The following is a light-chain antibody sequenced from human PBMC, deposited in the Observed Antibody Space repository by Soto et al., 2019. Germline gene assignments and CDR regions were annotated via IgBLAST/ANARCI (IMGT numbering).Light chain of an antibody. V-gene: IGKV4-1*01. CDR3: QQHYTTPFT. Sequence: DMVMTQSPDSLAASLGARATINCKSSQSVLKSSNNKNYLAGYQQKPGQPPKLLIYWTSTRESGVPDRFSGSGSETDFPLTISSLHAEDVAVYYCQQHYTTPFTFGQGTKLEIK. CDR1: QSVLKSSNNKNY. J-gene: IGKJ2*01. CDR2: WTS.